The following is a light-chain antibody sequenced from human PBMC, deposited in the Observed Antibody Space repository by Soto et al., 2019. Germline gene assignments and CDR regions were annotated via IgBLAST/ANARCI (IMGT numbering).Light chain of an antibody. CDR3: QQRSNWPPF. V-gene: IGKV3-11*01. Sequence: EIVLTQSPATLSLSPGERATLSCRASQIVSSYLSWYQQKPCQAPRLLIYDASNRATGIPARFSGSGSGTDFTLTISSLEPEDFAVYYCQQRSNWPPFFGPGT. CDR1: QIVSSY. J-gene: IGKJ3*01. CDR2: DAS.